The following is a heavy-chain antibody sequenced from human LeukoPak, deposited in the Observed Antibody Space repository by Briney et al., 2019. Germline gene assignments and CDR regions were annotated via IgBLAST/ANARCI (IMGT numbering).Heavy chain of an antibody. CDR3: ARDQPLIVPAASKLFDY. Sequence: SVKVSCKASGGTFSSYAISWVRQAPGQGLEWMGRIIPIFGTANYAQKFQGRVTITADKSTSTAYMELSSLRSEDTAVYYCARDQPLIVPAASKLFDYWGQGTLVTVSS. J-gene: IGHJ4*02. CDR2: IIPIFGTA. V-gene: IGHV1-69*06. D-gene: IGHD2-2*01. CDR1: GGTFSSYA.